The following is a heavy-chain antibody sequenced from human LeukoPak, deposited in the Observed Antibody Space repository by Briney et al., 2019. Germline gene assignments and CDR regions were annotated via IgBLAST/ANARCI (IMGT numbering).Heavy chain of an antibody. CDR3: ARPGLGITGTTIGY. V-gene: IGHV4-39*01. Sequence: PSETLSLTCTVSGGSISSSSYYWGWIRQPPGKGLEWIVSIYYSGSTYYNPSLKSRVTISVDTSKNQFSLKLSSVTVADTAVYYCARPGLGITGTTIGYWGQGTLVTVSS. CDR2: IYYSGST. CDR1: GGSISSSSYY. D-gene: IGHD1-7*01. J-gene: IGHJ4*02.